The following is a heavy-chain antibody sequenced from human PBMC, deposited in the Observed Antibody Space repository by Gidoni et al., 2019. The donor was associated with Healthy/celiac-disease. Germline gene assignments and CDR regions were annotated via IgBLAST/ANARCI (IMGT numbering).Heavy chain of an antibody. CDR3: AKDLERSSAAGIGMDV. Sequence: EVQLLESGGGLVQPGGSLRLSCAASGFTFSSYAMSWVRQAPGKGLEWVSAISGSGGSTYYADSVKGRFTISRDNSKNTLYLQMNSLRAEDTAVYYCAKDLERSSAAGIGMDVWGQGTTVTVSS. CDR2: ISGSGGST. J-gene: IGHJ6*02. CDR1: GFTFSSYA. D-gene: IGHD3-22*01. V-gene: IGHV3-23*01.